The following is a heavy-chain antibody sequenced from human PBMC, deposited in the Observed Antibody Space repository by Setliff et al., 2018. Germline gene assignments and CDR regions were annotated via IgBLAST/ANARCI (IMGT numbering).Heavy chain of an antibody. Sequence: GSLRLSCAASGFTFSSYALHWVRQAPGKGLEWVTLISYEGIDKYYADSVKGRFTVSRDNSKNTLYLQMNSLRAEDTAFYYCARGRHHDTLSGYIDGWGKGTTVTVSS. CDR1: GFTFSSYA. CDR2: ISYEGIDK. D-gene: IGHD3-9*01. V-gene: IGHV3-30*04. CDR3: ARGRHHDTLSGYIDG. J-gene: IGHJ6*03.